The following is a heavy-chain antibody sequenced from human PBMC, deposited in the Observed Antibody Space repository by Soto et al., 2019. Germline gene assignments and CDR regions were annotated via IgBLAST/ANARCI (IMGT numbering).Heavy chain of an antibody. CDR3: ARGECIAAIGYYYGMDV. Sequence: SVKVSCKTSGGTFSSYAISWVRQAPGQGREWMGGIIPIFGTANYAQKFQGRVTITADESTSTAYMELSSLRSEDTAVCYCARGECIAAIGYYYGMDVWGQGTTVNVSS. J-gene: IGHJ6*02. V-gene: IGHV1-69*13. CDR1: GGTFSSYA. D-gene: IGHD6-13*01. CDR2: IIPIFGTA.